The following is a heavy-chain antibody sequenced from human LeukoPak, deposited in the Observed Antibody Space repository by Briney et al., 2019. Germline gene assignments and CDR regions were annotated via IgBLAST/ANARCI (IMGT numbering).Heavy chain of an antibody. CDR1: GFTFSGYG. Sequence: GGSLRLSCAASGFTFSGYGMHWVRQAPGKGLEWVAIISYDGHNEYYADSVKGRFTISRDNSKNTVLLQMNSLRVEDTAVYYCAKGIGYGGMDVWGQGTTLVVSS. J-gene: IGHJ6*02. V-gene: IGHV3-30*18. CDR3: AKGIGYGGMDV. D-gene: IGHD5-12*01. CDR2: ISYDGHNE.